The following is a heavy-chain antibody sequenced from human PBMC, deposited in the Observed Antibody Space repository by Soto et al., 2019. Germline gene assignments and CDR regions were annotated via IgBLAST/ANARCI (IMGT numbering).Heavy chain of an antibody. CDR1: GGSFSGYY. Sequence: QVQLQQWGAGLLKPSETLSLTCGVFGGSFSGYYWTWIRQPPGKGLEWIGEIYHRGGTNYHPSLKSRVTISVDTSNNHFSLKLSSVTAADTAVFYCARGALIWFGAHDYYGMDVWGQGTTVTVSS. J-gene: IGHJ6*02. V-gene: IGHV4-34*01. CDR2: IYHRGGT. CDR3: ARGALIWFGAHDYYGMDV. D-gene: IGHD3-10*01.